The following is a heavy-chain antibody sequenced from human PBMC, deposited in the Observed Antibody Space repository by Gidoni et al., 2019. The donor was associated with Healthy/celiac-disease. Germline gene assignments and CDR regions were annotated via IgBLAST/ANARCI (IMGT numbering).Heavy chain of an antibody. CDR3: AKDRYYYDSSGYYYFDY. CDR2: IRYDGSNK. V-gene: IGHV3-30*02. Sequence: QVQLVESGGGVVQPGGSLRLSWAASGVTFSSYGMHWVRQAPGKGLEWVAFIRYDGSNKYYADSVKGRFTISRDNSKNTLYLQMNSLRAEDTAVYYCAKDRYYYDSSGYYYFDYWGQGTLVTVSS. D-gene: IGHD3-22*01. J-gene: IGHJ4*02. CDR1: GVTFSSYG.